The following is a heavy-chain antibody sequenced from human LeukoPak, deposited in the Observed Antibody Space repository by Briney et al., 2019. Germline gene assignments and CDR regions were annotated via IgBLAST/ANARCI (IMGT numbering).Heavy chain of an antibody. V-gene: IGHV3-23*01. CDR3: AKGPGRWLQLRYFDF. Sequence: GGSLRLSCAASGFTFSSHGMNWVRQAPGKGLGWISGISNSGGSVYYADSVKGRFTISRDNSKNTLYLQMSSLRADDTAVYYCAKGPGRWLQLRYFDFWGQGTLVIVSS. CDR1: GFTFSSHG. D-gene: IGHD5-24*01. J-gene: IGHJ4*02. CDR2: ISNSGGSV.